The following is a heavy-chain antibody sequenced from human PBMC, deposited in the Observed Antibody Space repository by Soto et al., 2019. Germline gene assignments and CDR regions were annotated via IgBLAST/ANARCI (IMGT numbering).Heavy chain of an antibody. J-gene: IGHJ6*03. D-gene: IGHD7-27*01. CDR3: ARMSVRGYYYYMDV. CDR2: IDWDDDK. Sequence: SGPTLVNPTQTLTLTCTFSGFSLSTSGMCVSWIRQPPGKALERLARIDWDDDKYYSTSLKTRLTISKDTSKNQVVLTMTNMDPVDTATYYCARMSVRGYYYYMDVWGKGTTVTVSS. CDR1: GFSLSTSGMC. V-gene: IGHV2-70*11.